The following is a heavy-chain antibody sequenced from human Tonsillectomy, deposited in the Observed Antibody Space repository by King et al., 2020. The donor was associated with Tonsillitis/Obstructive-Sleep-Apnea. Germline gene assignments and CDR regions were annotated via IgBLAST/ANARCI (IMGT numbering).Heavy chain of an antibody. D-gene: IGHD4-11*01. CDR1: GFTFDDHA. J-gene: IGHJ4*02. V-gene: IGHV3-9*01. Sequence: VQLVESGGGLVQPGRSLRLSCAASGFTFDDHAMHWVRQAPGKGLEWVSGISWNSGSIVYADSVKGRFTISRDNAKNPLYLQMNSLRVEDTAFYYCAKGPYSNYVGGVDYWGQGTLVTVSS. CDR2: ISWNSGSI. CDR3: AKGPYSNYVGGVDY.